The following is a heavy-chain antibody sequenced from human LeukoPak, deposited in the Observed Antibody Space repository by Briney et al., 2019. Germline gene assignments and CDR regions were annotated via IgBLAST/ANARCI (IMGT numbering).Heavy chain of an antibody. J-gene: IGHJ4*02. CDR1: GFTVSSNY. CDR3: AKVFYYDTSGRAFDY. CDR2: ISGSGGTT. Sequence: GGSLRLSCAASGFTVSSNYMSWVRQAPGKGLEWVSVISGSGGTTYHADSVKGRFTISRDNSKNTLYLQMNSLRAEDTAVYHCAKVFYYDTSGRAFDYWGQGTLVTVSS. V-gene: IGHV3-23*01. D-gene: IGHD3-22*01.